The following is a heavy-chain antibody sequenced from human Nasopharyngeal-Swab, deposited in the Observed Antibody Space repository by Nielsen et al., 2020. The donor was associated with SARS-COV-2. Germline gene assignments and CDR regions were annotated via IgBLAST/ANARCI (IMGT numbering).Heavy chain of an antibody. CDR3: ARERTDCSGGSCYSYGMDV. Sequence: GESLKISCAASGFTFSSYDMHWVRQATGKGLEWVSAIGTAGDTYYPGFVKGRFTISRENAKNSLYLQMNSLRAGDTAVYYCARERTDCSGGSCYSYGMDVWGQGTTVTVSS. CDR2: IGTAGDT. CDR1: GFTFSSYD. D-gene: IGHD2-15*01. V-gene: IGHV3-13*01. J-gene: IGHJ6*02.